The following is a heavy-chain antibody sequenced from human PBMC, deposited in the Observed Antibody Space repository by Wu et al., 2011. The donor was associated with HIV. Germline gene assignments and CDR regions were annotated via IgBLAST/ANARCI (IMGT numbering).Heavy chain of an antibody. J-gene: IGHJ4*02. CDR2: ISPYNGDT. Sequence: SGAELKKPGASVRVSCKASGYTFTTYGISWVRQAPGQGLEWMGWISPYNGDTNYAQKFQGRVTITADTSTSTAYMELYSLTSEDTAVYYCARDHEYSSFHWGQGTPVTVSS. CDR3: ARDHEYSSFH. D-gene: IGHD4-11*01. CDR1: GYTFTTYG. V-gene: IGHV1-18*01.